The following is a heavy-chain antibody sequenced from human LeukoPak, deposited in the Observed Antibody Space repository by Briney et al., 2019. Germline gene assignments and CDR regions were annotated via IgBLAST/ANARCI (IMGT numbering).Heavy chain of an antibody. D-gene: IGHD1-1*01. CDR3: ARELNGAFDP. Sequence: GGSLRLSCAASGFTFDDYGMSWVRQAPGKGLEWVPGINWNGGSTGYADSVKGRFTISRDNAKNSLYLQMNSLRASDTAVYYCARELNGAFDPWGQGTLVTVSS. CDR2: INWNGGST. J-gene: IGHJ5*02. V-gene: IGHV3-20*04. CDR1: GFTFDDYG.